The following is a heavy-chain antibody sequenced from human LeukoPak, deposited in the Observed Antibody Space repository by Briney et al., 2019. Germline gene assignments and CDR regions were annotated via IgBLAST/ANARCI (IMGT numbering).Heavy chain of an antibody. D-gene: IGHD4-23*01. V-gene: IGHV5-51*01. J-gene: IGHJ4*02. CDR1: GYSFTSYW. CDR2: IYPDDSDT. Sequence: GESLKISCEGSGYSFTSYWIGWVRQMPGKGLEWMGMIYPDDSDTRYSPSFQGQVTISVDKSISTAYLQWSSLKASDTAIYYCARLNPLYGGNPNYFDYWGQGTLVTVSS. CDR3: ARLNPLYGGNPNYFDY.